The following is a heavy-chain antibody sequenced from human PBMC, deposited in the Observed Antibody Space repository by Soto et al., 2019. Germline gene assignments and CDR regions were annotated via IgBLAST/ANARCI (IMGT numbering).Heavy chain of an antibody. CDR3: AREGTYGEYGPWYTDRGWSDWFDP. CDR1: GYTFTSYG. Sequence: QVQLVQSGAEVKKPGASVKVSCKASGYTFTSYGISWVRQAPGQGLEWMGWISAYNGNTNYAQKLQGRVTMTTDTSTSTAYMELSSLRSDNTAVYYCAREGTYGEYGPWYTDRGWSDWFDPWGQGTLVTVSS. D-gene: IGHD4-17*01. CDR2: ISAYNGNT. V-gene: IGHV1-18*01. J-gene: IGHJ5*02.